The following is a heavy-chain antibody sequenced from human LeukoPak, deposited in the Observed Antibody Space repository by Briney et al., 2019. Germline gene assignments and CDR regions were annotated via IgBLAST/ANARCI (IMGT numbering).Heavy chain of an antibody. J-gene: IGHJ3*02. CDR1: GFTFSGYW. D-gene: IGHD2-15*01. Sequence: GGSLRLSCAASGFTFSGYWMHWVRQAPEKGLVWVSRINSDGRSTSYADSVKGRFTISRDNAKNSLYLQINSLRAEDTAVYYCVRGYCSGGSCYARAFDIWGQGTMVTVSS. V-gene: IGHV3-74*01. CDR2: INSDGRST. CDR3: VRGYCSGGSCYARAFDI.